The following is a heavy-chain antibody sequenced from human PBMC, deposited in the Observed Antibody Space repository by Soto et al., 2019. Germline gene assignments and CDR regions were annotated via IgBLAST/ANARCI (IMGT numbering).Heavy chain of an antibody. CDR1: GDSFTTYA. D-gene: IGHD3-16*01. J-gene: IGHJ4*02. Sequence: QVQLVQSGAEVKKPGSSVRVSCKTSGDSFTTYALSWVRQAPGQGLEWVGGIIPIFGTPYYAQKFQGRVTITADEATSTSSTEISSLQSDDAAVYYCARVGGWRQPPNGYWGQGTQVTGSS. V-gene: IGHV1-69*01. CDR3: ARVGGWRQPPNGY. CDR2: IIPIFGTP.